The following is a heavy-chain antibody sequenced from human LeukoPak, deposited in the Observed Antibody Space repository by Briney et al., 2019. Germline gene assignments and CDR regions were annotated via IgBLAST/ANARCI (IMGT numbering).Heavy chain of an antibody. J-gene: IGHJ5*02. CDR1: GGSISSGSYY. Sequence: PSETLSLTCTVSGGSISSGSYYWSWIRQPAGKGLEWIGRIYTSGSTNYNPSLKSRVTISVDTSKNQFSLKLSSVTAADTAVYYCARASIVGATTGWFDPWGQGTLVTVSS. CDR3: ARASIVGATTGWFDP. D-gene: IGHD1-26*01. V-gene: IGHV4-61*02. CDR2: IYTSGST.